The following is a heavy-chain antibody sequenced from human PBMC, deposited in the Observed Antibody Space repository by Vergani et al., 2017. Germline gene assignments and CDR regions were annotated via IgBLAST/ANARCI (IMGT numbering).Heavy chain of an antibody. CDR3: ARDLGANEAFDI. CDR2: IYYSGST. D-gene: IGHD4/OR15-4a*01. V-gene: IGHV4-61*10. CDR1: GGSVSSGSYY. J-gene: IGHJ3*02. Sequence: QVQLQQWGAGLLKPSETLSLTCTVSGGSVSSGSYYWSWIRQPAGKGLEWIGYIYYSGSTNYNPSLKSRATISVDTSKNQFSRKLSSVTAADTAVYYCARDLGANEAFDIGGQGTMVTVSS.